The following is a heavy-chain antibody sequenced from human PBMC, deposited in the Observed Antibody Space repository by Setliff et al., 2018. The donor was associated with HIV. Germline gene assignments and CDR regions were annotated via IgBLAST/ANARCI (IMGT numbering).Heavy chain of an antibody. CDR3: ARGAPAINAY. CDR1: GYTFTNFG. CDR2: ISAYNGNT. Sequence: ASVKVSCKASGYTFTNFGIGWVRKAPGQGLEWMGGISAYNGNTNYAQKLQGRVTMTRNTSISTAYMELSSLRSDDTAVYYCARGAPAINAYWGQGTLVTVSS. J-gene: IGHJ4*02. V-gene: IGHV1-18*01. D-gene: IGHD6-25*01.